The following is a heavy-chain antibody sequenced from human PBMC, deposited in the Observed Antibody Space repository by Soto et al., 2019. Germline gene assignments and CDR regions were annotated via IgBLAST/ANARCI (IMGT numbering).Heavy chain of an antibody. CDR2: ISYDGSNK. CDR1: GFTFSSYG. V-gene: IGHV3-30*18. Sequence: GSLRLSCAASGFTFSSYGMHWVRQAPGKGLEWVAVISYDGSNKYYADSVKGRFSISRDNSENTLYLQMNSLSADDTAVYYCAKDRGSFIVVVPAAIPVGLVDYWGQGALVTVSS. CDR3: AKDRGSFIVVVPAAIPVGLVDY. J-gene: IGHJ4*02. D-gene: IGHD2-2*02.